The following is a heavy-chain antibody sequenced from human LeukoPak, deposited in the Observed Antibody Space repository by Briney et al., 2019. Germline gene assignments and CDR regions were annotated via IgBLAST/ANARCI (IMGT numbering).Heavy chain of an antibody. D-gene: IGHD4-4*01. Sequence: PSETLSLTCTVSGGSISSYYWSWIRQPPGKGLEWIGYIYYSGSTNYNPSLKSRVTISVDTSKNQFSLELSSVTAADTAVYYCAAMGYSNSWFDPWGQGTLVTASS. V-gene: IGHV4-59*08. CDR3: AAMGYSNSWFDP. CDR2: IYYSGST. CDR1: GGSISSYY. J-gene: IGHJ5*02.